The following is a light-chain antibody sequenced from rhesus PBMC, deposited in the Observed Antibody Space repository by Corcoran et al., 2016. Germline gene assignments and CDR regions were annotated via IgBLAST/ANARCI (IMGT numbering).Light chain of an antibody. CDR3: CAYRSGNTYI. CDR1: SDDVGNSDD. CDR2: DVN. J-gene: IGLJ1*01. Sequence: QSALTQPRSVSKSLGQSVTISCTGTSDDVGNSDDISWYQQHSDTAPRLLIYDVNKRPAGVSARFSGSKSANTASLTISVLQAEDEADYYCCAYRSGNTYIFGGGTRLAVL. V-gene: IGLV2S9*01.